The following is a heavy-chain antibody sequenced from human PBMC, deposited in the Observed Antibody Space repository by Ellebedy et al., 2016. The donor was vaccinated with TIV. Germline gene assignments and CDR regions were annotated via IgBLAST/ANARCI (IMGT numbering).Heavy chain of an antibody. CDR1: GFSISSYW. CDR3: ARLQRVVSNNWFNAFET. Sequence: GESLKISCAASGFSISSYWMSWVRLTPGTGLEWVANIKTDGSRQYYMDSVKGRFTISRDNSKNLVFLQMNRMRVEDSAVFHCARLQRVVSNNWFNAFETWGPGTLVTVSS. CDR2: IKTDGSRQ. V-gene: IGHV3-7*01. J-gene: IGHJ3*02. D-gene: IGHD6-13*01.